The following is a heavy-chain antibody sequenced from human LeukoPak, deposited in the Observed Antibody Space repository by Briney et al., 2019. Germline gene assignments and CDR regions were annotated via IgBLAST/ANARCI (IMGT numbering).Heavy chain of an antibody. V-gene: IGHV1-69*06. CDR2: IIPIFGAS. J-gene: IGHJ4*02. Sequence: ASVKVSCKASGGTFSSYAISWVRQAPGQGLEWMGGIIPIFGASDYAQKFQGRVTITADKSTSTAYMELSSLRSEDTAVYYCARADNSGYDFDYWGQGTLVTVSS. D-gene: IGHD5-12*01. CDR1: GGTFSSYA. CDR3: ARADNSGYDFDY.